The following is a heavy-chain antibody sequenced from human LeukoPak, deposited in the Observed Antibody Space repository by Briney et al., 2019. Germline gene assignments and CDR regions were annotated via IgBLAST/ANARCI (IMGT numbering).Heavy chain of an antibody. D-gene: IGHD3-10*01. Sequence: PGGSLRLSCAASGFTFDDYAMHWVRQAPGKGLEWVSGISWNSGSIGYADSVKGRFTISRDNAKNSLYLQMNSLRAEDTAVYYCARDSPYGSGIRWFDPWGQGTLVTVSS. CDR1: GFTFDDYA. V-gene: IGHV3-9*01. J-gene: IGHJ5*02. CDR3: ARDSPYGSGIRWFDP. CDR2: ISWNSGSI.